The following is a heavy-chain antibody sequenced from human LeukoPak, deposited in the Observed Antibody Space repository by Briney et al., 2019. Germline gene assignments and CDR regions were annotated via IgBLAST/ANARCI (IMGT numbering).Heavy chain of an antibody. CDR3: AKSNGYGLVDI. V-gene: IGHV4-38-2*02. D-gene: IGHD3-10*01. Sequence: SETLSLTCSVSGYATSSGYFWGWIRPPPGKGLEWIGNIFYSGSTYYGPSLKSRVTISLDTSRNQFSLKRNSVTAADTAVYYCAKSNGYGLVDIWGQGTMVTVSS. CDR2: IFYSGST. CDR1: GYATSSGYF. J-gene: IGHJ3*02.